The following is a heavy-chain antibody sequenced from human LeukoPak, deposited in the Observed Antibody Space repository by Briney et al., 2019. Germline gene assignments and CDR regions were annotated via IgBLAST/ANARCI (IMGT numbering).Heavy chain of an antibody. CDR3: ARAAAMGPYYFDY. J-gene: IGHJ4*02. Sequence: PSETLSLTCTVSGGSISSYYWSWIRQPPGKGLEWIGYIYYSGSTNYNPSLKSRVTISVDTSKNQFSLKLSSVTAADTAVYYCARAAAMGPYYFDYWGQGTLVTVSS. CDR2: IYYSGST. D-gene: IGHD5-18*01. V-gene: IGHV4-59*01. CDR1: GGSISSYY.